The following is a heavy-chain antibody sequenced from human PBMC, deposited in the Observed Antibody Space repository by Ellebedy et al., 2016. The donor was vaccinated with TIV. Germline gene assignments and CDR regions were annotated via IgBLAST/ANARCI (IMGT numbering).Heavy chain of an antibody. Sequence: SETLSLXCTVSVGLVTGSIYYWGWIRQPPGKGLEWIGSIYHSGSTYYNPSLKSRVTISVDTSKKQVSLKLSSVTDADTAIYYCVYGRAVDAYDIWGQGTMVTVSS. CDR3: VYGRAVDAYDI. V-gene: IGHV4-39*01. CDR1: VGLVTGSIYY. CDR2: IYHSGST. D-gene: IGHD4-17*01. J-gene: IGHJ3*02.